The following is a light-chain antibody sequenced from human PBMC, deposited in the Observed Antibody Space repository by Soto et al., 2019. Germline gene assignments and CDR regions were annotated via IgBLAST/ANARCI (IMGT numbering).Light chain of an antibody. V-gene: IGLV2-8*01. CDR2: EVT. CDR1: SSDVGNSNF. CDR3: SSYADFNNAL. Sequence: QSALTQPPSASGSPGQSVTISCTGTSSDVGNSNFISWYQHYPGKAPKLMIYEVTKRPSGVPDRFSGSKSGNIVSLTVSGLQGEDEANYYCSSYADFNNALFGGGTKVTVL. J-gene: IGLJ3*02.